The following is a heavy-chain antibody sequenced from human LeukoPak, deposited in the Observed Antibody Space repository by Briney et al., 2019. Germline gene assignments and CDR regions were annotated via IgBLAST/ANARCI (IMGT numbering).Heavy chain of an antibody. CDR1: GFTFSSYA. J-gene: IGHJ6*02. Sequence: GGSLRLSCAASGFTFSSYAMSWVRQAPGKGLEWVSSISSSSSYIYYADSVKGRFTISRDNAKNSLYLQMNSLRAEDRAVYYCARDLSYGMDVWGQGTTVTVSS. CDR2: ISSSSSYI. V-gene: IGHV3-21*01. CDR3: ARDLSYGMDV.